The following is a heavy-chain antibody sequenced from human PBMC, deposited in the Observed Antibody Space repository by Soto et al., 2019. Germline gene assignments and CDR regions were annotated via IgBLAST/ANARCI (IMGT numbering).Heavy chain of an antibody. CDR1: GFTFSSYA. CDR2: ISGSSGST. D-gene: IGHD2-15*01. CDR3: AKEGRDIVVVVAAHFDY. V-gene: IGHV3-23*01. Sequence: GGSLRLSCAASGFTFSSYAMSWVRQAPGKGLEWVSAISGSSGSTYYADTVKGRYTISRDNSKNTLYLQMNNLRAEDTAVYYCAKEGRDIVVVVAAHFDYWGQGT. J-gene: IGHJ4*02.